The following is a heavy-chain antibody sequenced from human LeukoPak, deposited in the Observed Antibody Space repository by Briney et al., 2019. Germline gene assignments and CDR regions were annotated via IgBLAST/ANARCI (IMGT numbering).Heavy chain of an antibody. V-gene: IGHV3-30*02. Sequence: GGSLRLSCAASGFTFSSYGMPWVRQAPGKGLEWVAFIRYDGSNKYYADSVKGRFTISRDNSKNTLYLQMNSLRAEDTAVYYCAKDSRDYGDYFDYWGQGTLVTVSS. J-gene: IGHJ4*02. CDR3: AKDSRDYGDYFDY. CDR1: GFTFSSYG. CDR2: IRYDGSNK. D-gene: IGHD4-17*01.